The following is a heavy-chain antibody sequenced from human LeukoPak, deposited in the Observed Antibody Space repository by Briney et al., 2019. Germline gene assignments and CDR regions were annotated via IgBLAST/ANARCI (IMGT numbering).Heavy chain of an antibody. CDR2: IWYDGSIK. V-gene: IGHV3-33*01. J-gene: IGHJ4*02. CDR1: GFTFSSYG. Sequence: TGGSLRLSCAASGFTFSSYGMHWVRQAPGKGLEWVAVIWYDGSIKHYADFVKGRFTISRDNSKDTLYLQMVSLRADDTAMYFCAREYLVSTTGRFDYWGQGTMVTVSS. CDR3: AREYLVSTTGRFDY. D-gene: IGHD5/OR15-5a*01.